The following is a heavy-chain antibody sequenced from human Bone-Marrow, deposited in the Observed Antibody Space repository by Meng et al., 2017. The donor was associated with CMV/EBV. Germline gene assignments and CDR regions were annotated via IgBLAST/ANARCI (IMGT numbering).Heavy chain of an antibody. D-gene: IGHD6-6*01. Sequence: VRLGHCGAGGKKPGASGKVSCKASGYTFTGYYMHWGRQAPGQGLEWMGWINPNSGGTNYAQKFQGRVTMTRDTSISTAYMELSRLRSDDTAVYYCARGVAAPDYWGQGTLVTVSS. J-gene: IGHJ4*02. CDR3: ARGVAAPDY. CDR2: INPNSGGT. V-gene: IGHV1-2*02. CDR1: GYTFTGYY.